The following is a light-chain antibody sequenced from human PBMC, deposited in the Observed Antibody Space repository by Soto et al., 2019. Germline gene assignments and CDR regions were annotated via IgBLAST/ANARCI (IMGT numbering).Light chain of an antibody. V-gene: IGKV1-5*01. J-gene: IGKJ5*01. CDR3: QQRHSYPIT. Sequence: DIQMAQSPSTLSGSVGDRVTITCRASQTISSWLAWYQQKPGKAPKLLIYAASSLQTGVPSRFSGSGSGTEFTLTISSLQPEDFATYYCQQRHSYPITFGQGTRLEIK. CDR1: QTISSW. CDR2: AAS.